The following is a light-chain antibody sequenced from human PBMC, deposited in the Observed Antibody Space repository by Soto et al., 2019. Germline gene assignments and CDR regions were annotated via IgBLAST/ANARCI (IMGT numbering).Light chain of an antibody. CDR3: QQTKSFPPT. CDR2: AAS. J-gene: IGKJ1*01. Sequence: DIQITHSPSSVSASVRDRVTITCRSSQDISTWLAWYQQKPGEAPKLLIYAASRLPSGVPSRFSGSGSGTDFALTISSLQPEDFATYHCQQTKSFPPTFGQGTRWISN. V-gene: IGKV1-12*01. CDR1: QDISTW.